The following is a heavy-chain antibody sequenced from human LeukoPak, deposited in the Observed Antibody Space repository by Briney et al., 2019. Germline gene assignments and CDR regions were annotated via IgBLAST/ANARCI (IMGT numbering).Heavy chain of an antibody. Sequence: ASVKVSFKASGCTFSSYAISWVRQAPGQGLEWMGRIIPILGIANYAQKFQGRVTITADKSTSTAYMELSSLRSEDTAVYYCASLIVVVGMDVWGQGTTVTVSS. CDR2: IIPILGIA. V-gene: IGHV1-69*04. CDR1: GCTFSSYA. J-gene: IGHJ6*02. CDR3: ASLIVVVGMDV. D-gene: IGHD3-22*01.